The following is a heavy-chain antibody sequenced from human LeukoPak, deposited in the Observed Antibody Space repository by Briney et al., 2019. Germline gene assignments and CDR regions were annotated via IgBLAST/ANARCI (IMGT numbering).Heavy chain of an antibody. CDR1: GYTFTDYY. D-gene: IGHD1-26*01. CDR3: ARDIGVWDEKTFDY. Sequence: ASVKVSCKPSGYTFTDYYIHWVRQAPGQGLEWMGWISPDSDFTKYAQNFQDRATLTRDTSISTVYMELSRLRSDDTAMYFCARDIGVWDEKTFDYWGQGTLVTVSS. CDR2: ISPDSDFT. V-gene: IGHV1-2*02. J-gene: IGHJ4*02.